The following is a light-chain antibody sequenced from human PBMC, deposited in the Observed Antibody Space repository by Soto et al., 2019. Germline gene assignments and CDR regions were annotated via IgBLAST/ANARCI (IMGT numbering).Light chain of an antibody. CDR1: QIVSSSY. CDR2: SAS. CDR3: QKYGSSPRT. J-gene: IGKJ1*01. Sequence: EIVLTQSAGTLSLSPCERATLSCRASQIVSSSYLAWYQQKPGQAPRLLIYSASSRATGVPDRFSGSGSGTDFTLTISRLEPEDFAVYYCQKYGSSPRTFGQGTKVDIK. V-gene: IGKV3-20*01.